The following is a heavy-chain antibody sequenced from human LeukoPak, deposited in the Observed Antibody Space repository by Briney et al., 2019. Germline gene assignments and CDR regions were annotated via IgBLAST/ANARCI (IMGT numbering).Heavy chain of an antibody. CDR1: GFTVSSNY. D-gene: IGHD3-10*01. Sequence: PGGSLRLSCADSGFTVSSNYMSWVREAPGKGLQCVSLIYSGGSTYYADSVKGRFTISRDNSKNTLYLQMNSLRGEDTAVYYCASLNDGEFHFDYWGQGTLVTVSS. J-gene: IGHJ4*02. CDR3: ASLNDGEFHFDY. V-gene: IGHV3-53*01. CDR2: IYSGGST.